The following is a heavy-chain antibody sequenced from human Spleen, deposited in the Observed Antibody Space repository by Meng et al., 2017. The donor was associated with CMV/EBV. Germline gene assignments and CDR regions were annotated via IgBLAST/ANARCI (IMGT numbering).Heavy chain of an antibody. Sequence: TFTDYFRHGIRQAPGQGLEWVGWINTSSGGIFYAQKFEGRVTMTRDTSIRTAYMELSRLRSDDTAVYYCARGRYCSNGLCYHNGFDPWGQGTLVTVSS. V-gene: IGHV1-2*02. D-gene: IGHD2-8*01. CDR1: TFTDYF. J-gene: IGHJ5*02. CDR2: INTSSGGI. CDR3: ARGRYCSNGLCYHNGFDP.